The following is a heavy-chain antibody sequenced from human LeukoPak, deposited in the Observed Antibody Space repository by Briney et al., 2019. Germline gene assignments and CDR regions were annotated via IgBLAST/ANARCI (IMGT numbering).Heavy chain of an antibody. CDR2: IYYSGST. CDR3: AREMEEKGSGCYYVNWFDP. CDR1: GGSISSGGYY. D-gene: IGHD3-22*01. J-gene: IGHJ5*02. V-gene: IGHV4-31*03. Sequence: SQTLSLICTVSGGSISSGGYYWSWIRQHPGKGLEWIGYIYYSGSTYYNPSLKSRVTISVDTSKNQFSLKLSSVTAADTAVYYCAREMEEKGSGCYYVNWFDPWGQGALVTVSS.